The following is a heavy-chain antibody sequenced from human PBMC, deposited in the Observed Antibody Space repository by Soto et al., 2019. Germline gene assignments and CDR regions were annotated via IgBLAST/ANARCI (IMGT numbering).Heavy chain of an antibody. CDR2: ISSGSSYI. J-gene: IGHJ4*02. V-gene: IGHV3-21*01. D-gene: IGHD6-6*01. CDR3: ASGPFGSIAARRDY. Sequence: EVQLVESGGGLVKPGGSLRLSCAASEFTFSSFSMNWVRQAPGKGLEWVSSISSGSSYIYYADSVKGRFTISRDNAKNSLYLQMSSLRAEDTAVYYCASGPFGSIAARRDYWGQGTLVSVSS. CDR1: EFTFSSFS.